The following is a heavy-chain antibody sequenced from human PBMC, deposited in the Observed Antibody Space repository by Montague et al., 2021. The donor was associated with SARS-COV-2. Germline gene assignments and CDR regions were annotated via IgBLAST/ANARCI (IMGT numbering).Heavy chain of an antibody. CDR1: DVSFSDYS. D-gene: IGHD3-22*01. Sequence: SETLSLTCAVYDVSFSDYSWTWIRQPPGKGLEWIGEINHRGSTNYNPSLKSRVTISVDTSKNQFSLKMTSVTAADTAVYYCARGGQHINMVVVVVTGGEYYFDFWGQGTLVAVSS. CDR2: INHRGST. V-gene: IGHV4-34*01. CDR3: ARGGQHINMVVVVVTGGEYYFDF. J-gene: IGHJ4*02.